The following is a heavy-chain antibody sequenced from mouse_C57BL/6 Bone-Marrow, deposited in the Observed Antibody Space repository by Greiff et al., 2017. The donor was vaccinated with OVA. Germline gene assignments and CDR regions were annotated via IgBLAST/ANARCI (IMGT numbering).Heavy chain of an antibody. CDR3: ARDAAYSRSMDD. V-gene: IGHV7-1*01. J-gene: IGHJ4*01. CDR2: SRNKANDYTT. Sequence: EVKLVESGGGLVQSGRSLRLSCATSGFTFSDFYMEWVRQAPGKGLEWIAASRNKANDYTTEYSASVKGRFIVSRDTSQSNLYLQMNALRAEDTAIYYCARDAAYSRSMDDWGQGTSVTVSS. CDR1: GFTFSDFY. D-gene: IGHD2-10*01.